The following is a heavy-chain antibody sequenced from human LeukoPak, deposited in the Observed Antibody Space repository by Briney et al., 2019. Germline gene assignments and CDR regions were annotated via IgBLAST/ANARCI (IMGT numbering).Heavy chain of an antibody. CDR3: AREGISTVTLYYFDY. V-gene: IGHV4-4*07. CDR2: IYTSGST. J-gene: IGHJ4*02. Sequence: SETLSLTCTVSGCSISSYYWSWIRQPAGKGLEWIGRIYTSGSTNYNPSLKSRVTMSVDTSKNQFSLKLSSVTAADTAVYYCAREGISTVTLYYFDYWGQGTLVTVSS. CDR1: GCSISSYY. D-gene: IGHD4-17*01.